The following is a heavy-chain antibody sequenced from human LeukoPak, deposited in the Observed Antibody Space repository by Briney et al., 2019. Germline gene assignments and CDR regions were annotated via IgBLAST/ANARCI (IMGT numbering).Heavy chain of an antibody. Sequence: PGGSLRLSCAASGFTFSSYAMSWVRQAPGKGLEWVSSISSNSSYIYYADSVKGRFTISRDNAKNSLYLQMNSLRAEDTAVYYCAREEDYGDYEEWGSLAFDIWGQGTMVTVSS. CDR2: ISSNSSYI. J-gene: IGHJ3*02. D-gene: IGHD4-17*01. V-gene: IGHV3-21*01. CDR3: AREEDYGDYEEWGSLAFDI. CDR1: GFTFSSYA.